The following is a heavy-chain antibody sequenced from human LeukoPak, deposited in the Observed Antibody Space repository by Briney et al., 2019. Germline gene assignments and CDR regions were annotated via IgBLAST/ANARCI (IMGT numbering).Heavy chain of an antibody. J-gene: IGHJ3*02. Sequence: PGGSLRLSCAASGFTFNNYSMNWVRQAPGKGLEWVSAISGSGGSTYYADSVKGRFTISRDNSKNTLYLQMNSLRAEDTAVYYCAKGRPTLRTMIGGAFDIWGQGTMVTVSS. CDR1: GFTFNNYS. CDR3: AKGRPTLRTMIGGAFDI. D-gene: IGHD3-10*02. CDR2: ISGSGGST. V-gene: IGHV3-23*01.